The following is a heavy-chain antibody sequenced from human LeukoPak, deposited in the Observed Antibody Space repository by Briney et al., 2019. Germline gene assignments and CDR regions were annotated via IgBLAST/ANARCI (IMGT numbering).Heavy chain of an antibody. CDR1: GFTFSSYS. Sequence: GGSLRLSCAASGFTFSSYSMTWVRQAPGKGLEWVSSISSSSSYIYYADSVKGRFTISRDNAKNSLYLQMNSLRAEDTAVYYCARSSQYYDILTGYSPDAFDIWGQGTMVTVSS. V-gene: IGHV3-21*04. CDR3: ARSSQYYDILTGYSPDAFDI. J-gene: IGHJ3*02. CDR2: ISSSSSYI. D-gene: IGHD3-9*01.